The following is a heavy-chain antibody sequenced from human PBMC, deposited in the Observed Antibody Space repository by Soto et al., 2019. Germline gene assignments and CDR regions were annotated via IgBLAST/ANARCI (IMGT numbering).Heavy chain of an antibody. CDR3: AKGPANHYFYYYGIDF. CDR1: GFTFSSYA. D-gene: IGHD2-2*01. CDR2: ISGSGGST. V-gene: IGHV3-23*01. J-gene: IGHJ6*02. Sequence: PGGSLRLSCAASGFTFSSYAMSWVRQAPGKGLEWVSAISGSGGSTYYADSVKGRFTISRDNSKNTLYLQMNSLRAEDTAVYYCAKGPANHYFYYYGIDFWGQGSTITVSS.